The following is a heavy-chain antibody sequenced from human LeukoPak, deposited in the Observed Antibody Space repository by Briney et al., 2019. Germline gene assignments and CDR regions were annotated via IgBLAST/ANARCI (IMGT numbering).Heavy chain of an antibody. J-gene: IGHJ4*02. D-gene: IGHD5-18*01. CDR1: GYTFTGYY. V-gene: IGHV1-2*02. CDR2: INPNSGGT. CDR3: ARGIRRGYSYGSLSY. Sequence: ASVKVSCKASGYTFTGYYIHWVRQAPGQGLEWMGWINPNSGGTNYAQKFQGRVSVTRDTSISTVYMELSRLTYDDTAVYYCARGIRRGYSYGSLSYWGQGTLVTVSS.